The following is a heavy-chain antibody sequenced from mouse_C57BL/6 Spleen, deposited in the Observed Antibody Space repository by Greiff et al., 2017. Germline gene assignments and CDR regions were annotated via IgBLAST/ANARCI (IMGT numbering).Heavy chain of an antibody. CDR1: GYTFTDYY. J-gene: IGHJ2*01. V-gene: IGHV1-26*01. Sequence: EVQLQQSGPELVKPGASVKISCKASGYTFTDYYMNWVKQSHGKSLEWIGDINPNNGGTSYNQKFKGKATLTVDKSSSTAYMELRSLTSEDSAVYYCARRELRLRRDFDYWGQGTTLTVSS. CDR2: INPNNGGT. CDR3: ARRELRLRRDFDY. D-gene: IGHD3-2*02.